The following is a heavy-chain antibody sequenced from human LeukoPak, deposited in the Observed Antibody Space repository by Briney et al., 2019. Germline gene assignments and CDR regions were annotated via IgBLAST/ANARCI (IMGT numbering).Heavy chain of an antibody. D-gene: IGHD3-10*01. CDR2: ISSSSSYI. Sequence: PGGSLRLSCAASGFTFSSYSMNWVRQAPGKGLEWVSSISSSSSYIYYADSVKGRFTISRDNAKNSLYLQMNSLRAEDTAVYYCAREQVLLWFGELSGFDYRRQGTLVSVSS. CDR1: GFTFSSYS. J-gene: IGHJ4*02. V-gene: IGHV3-21*01. CDR3: AREQVLLWFGELSGFDY.